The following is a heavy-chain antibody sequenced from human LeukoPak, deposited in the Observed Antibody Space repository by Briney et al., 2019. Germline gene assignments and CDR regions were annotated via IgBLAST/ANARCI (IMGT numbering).Heavy chain of an antibody. Sequence: SVKVSCKASGGTFSSYAISWVRQAPGQGLEWMGGIVPIFGTANYAQKFQGRVTITADESTSTAYMELSSLRSEDTAVYYCARDERDSSSWYPWFDPWGQGTLVTVSS. J-gene: IGHJ5*02. D-gene: IGHD6-13*01. CDR2: IVPIFGTA. CDR1: GGTFSSYA. CDR3: ARDERDSSSWYPWFDP. V-gene: IGHV1-69*13.